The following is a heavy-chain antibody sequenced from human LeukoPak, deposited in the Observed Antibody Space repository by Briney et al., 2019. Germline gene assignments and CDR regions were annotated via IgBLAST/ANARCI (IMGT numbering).Heavy chain of an antibody. V-gene: IGHV4-59*08. CDR2: IYYSGST. CDR3: ARHQSGSYPVFDY. D-gene: IGHD1-26*01. J-gene: IGHJ4*01. CDR1: GVSISSYY. Sequence: PSETLSLTCTVSGVSISSYYWSWIRQPPGKGLEWIGYIYYSGSTNYNPSLKSRVTISVDTSKNQFSLKLSSVTAADTAVYYCARHQSGSYPVFDYWGHGTLVTVSS.